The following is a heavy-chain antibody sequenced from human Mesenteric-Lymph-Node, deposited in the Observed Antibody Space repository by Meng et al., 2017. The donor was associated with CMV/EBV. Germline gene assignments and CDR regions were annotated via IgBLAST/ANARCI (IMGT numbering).Heavy chain of an antibody. D-gene: IGHD2-2*01. CDR3: ARATVVPAAEIPPYNWFDP. J-gene: IGHJ5*02. CDR1: GGSISAYY. Sequence: SETLSLTCTVSGGSISAYYWSWIRQPPGKGLEWIGYIYDTGSTNYNPSLKSRVTISVDTSKNQFSLQLSSVTAADTAVYYCARATVVPAAEIPPYNWFDPWGQGTLVTVSS. CDR2: IYDTGST. V-gene: IGHV4-59*01.